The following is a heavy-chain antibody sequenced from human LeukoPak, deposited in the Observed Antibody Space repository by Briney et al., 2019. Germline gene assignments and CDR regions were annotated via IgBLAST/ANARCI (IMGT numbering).Heavy chain of an antibody. V-gene: IGHV5-51*01. J-gene: IGHJ5*02. CDR2: IYPGYSDA. CDR1: GYKFTNNW. D-gene: IGHD6-13*01. Sequence: GESLQISCKISGYKFTNNWIGRVRQVPGKGLEWMGLIYPGYSDAKYSPSFQAQVTLSVDASISTAYLQLSGLRASDTAIYYCVRFALTSSLDHWGQGTLVTVSS. CDR3: VRFALTSSLDH.